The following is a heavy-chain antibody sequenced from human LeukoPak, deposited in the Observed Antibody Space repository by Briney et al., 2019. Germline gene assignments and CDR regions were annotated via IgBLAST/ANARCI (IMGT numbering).Heavy chain of an antibody. CDR1: GFTFSDYY. CDR3: ARAALLTGGGYHFDS. D-gene: IGHD7-27*01. J-gene: IGHJ4*02. Sequence: GGSLRLSCAASGFTFSDYYMTWIRQAPGKGLEWVSSISSDGGAMYYADPVKGRFTVSRDNARNSLYLQMNSLSAEDTAVYFCARAALLTGGGYHFDSWGQGTLVTVSS. V-gene: IGHV3-11*01. CDR2: ISSDGGAM.